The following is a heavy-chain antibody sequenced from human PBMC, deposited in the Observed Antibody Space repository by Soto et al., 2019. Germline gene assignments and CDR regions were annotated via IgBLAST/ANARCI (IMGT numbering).Heavy chain of an antibody. CDR2: ILYNGNT. V-gene: IGHV4-31*03. J-gene: IGHJ5*02. CDR3: ARSYTLSLWPAPNWFDP. Sequence: QVQLQESGPGLVMPSQTLSLTCTVSGGSMNSASYYWTWIRQHPGKGLEWIGYILYNGNTYYNPSLKSRVVIPVDTSRRHFSLDLTSVTAADTAVYYCARSYTLSLWPAPNWFDPWGQGTLVTVSS. CDR1: GGSMNSASYY. D-gene: IGHD2-2*02.